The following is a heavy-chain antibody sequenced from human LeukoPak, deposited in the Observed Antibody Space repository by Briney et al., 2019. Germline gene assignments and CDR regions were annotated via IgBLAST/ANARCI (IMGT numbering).Heavy chain of an antibody. CDR3: ARSGYSGSYDPSNDPDNWFDP. Sequence: SETLSLTCTVSGASITSNSYYWGWIRQPPGRGLEWIGSIYYSGSTYYNPSLNSRVTISVDTSKNQFSLKLSSVTAADTAVYYCARSGYSGSYDPSNDPDNWFDPWGQGTLVTVSS. CDR2: IYYSGST. D-gene: IGHD1-26*01. CDR1: GASITSNSYY. V-gene: IGHV4-39*01. J-gene: IGHJ5*02.